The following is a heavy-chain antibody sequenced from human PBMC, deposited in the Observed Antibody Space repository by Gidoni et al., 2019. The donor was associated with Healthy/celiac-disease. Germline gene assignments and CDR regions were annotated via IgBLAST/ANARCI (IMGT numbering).Heavy chain of an antibody. CDR1: GSTFSSYA. V-gene: IGHV3-23*01. Sequence: EVQLLESGGGLVQPGGSLRLSPAASGSTFSSYAMSWVRQAPGKGLEWGSAISGSGGSTYYADSVKGRFTISRDNSKNTLYLQMNSLRAEDTAVYYCAKGTRIVGALQGYWGQGTLVTVSS. CDR2: ISGSGGST. CDR3: AKGTRIVGALQGY. D-gene: IGHD1-26*01. J-gene: IGHJ4*02.